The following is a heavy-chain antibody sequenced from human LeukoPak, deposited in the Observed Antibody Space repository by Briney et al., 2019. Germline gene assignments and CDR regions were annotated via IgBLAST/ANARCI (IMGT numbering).Heavy chain of an antibody. CDR1: GFTFSSYG. V-gene: IGHV3-33*01. CDR3: ARDLDSGWYSDY. Sequence: GGSLRLSCAASGFTFSSYGMHWVRQAPGKGLEWVAVIWYDGSYKYYADSVKGRFTISRDNSKSTLYLQMNSLRAEDTAVYYCARDLDSGWYSDYWGQGTLVTVSS. D-gene: IGHD6-19*01. J-gene: IGHJ4*02. CDR2: IWYDGSYK.